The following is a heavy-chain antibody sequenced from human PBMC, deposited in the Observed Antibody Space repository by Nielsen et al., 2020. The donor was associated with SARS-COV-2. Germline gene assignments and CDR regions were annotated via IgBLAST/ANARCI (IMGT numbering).Heavy chain of an antibody. CDR3: TQDDFWSGYYPY. J-gene: IGHJ4*02. D-gene: IGHD3-3*01. CDR2: IRSKAYGGTT. Sequence: GESLKISCTASGFTFGDYAMSWVRQAPGKGLEWVGFIRSKAYGGTTEYAASVKGRFTISRDDSKSIAYLQMNSLKTEDTAVYYCTQDDFWSGYYPYWDQGTLVTVSS. V-gene: IGHV3-49*04. CDR1: GFTFGDYA.